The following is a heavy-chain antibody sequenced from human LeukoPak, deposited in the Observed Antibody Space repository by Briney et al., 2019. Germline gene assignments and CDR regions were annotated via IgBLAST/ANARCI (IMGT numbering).Heavy chain of an antibody. CDR1: GFTFSNYW. CDR3: ARTEGTVAYDS. D-gene: IGHD4-23*01. CDR2: INSDGSGT. J-gene: IGHJ5*01. Sequence: GGSLRLSCAASGFTFSNYWMHWVRQAPRKGLVWVSRINSDGSGTTYADSVRGRFTISRDNAKNTLYLQVNSLRAEDTAVYYCARTEGTVAYDSWGQGTPVTVSS. V-gene: IGHV3-74*03.